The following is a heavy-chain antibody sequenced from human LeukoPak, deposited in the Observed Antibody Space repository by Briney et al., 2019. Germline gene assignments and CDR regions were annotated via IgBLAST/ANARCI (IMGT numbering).Heavy chain of an antibody. J-gene: IGHJ4*02. Sequence: GGSLRLSCAASGFTFSSHSMSWVRQAPGKGLDWVAHINQDGSVKYYVDSVKGRFTVSRDNAKNSLYLQMNSLRAEDTAVYYCAXWXWXRSEFDXWGQGTLVTVSS. V-gene: IGHV3-7*01. CDR2: INQDGSVK. CDR1: GFTFSSHS. CDR3: AXWXWXRSEFDX.